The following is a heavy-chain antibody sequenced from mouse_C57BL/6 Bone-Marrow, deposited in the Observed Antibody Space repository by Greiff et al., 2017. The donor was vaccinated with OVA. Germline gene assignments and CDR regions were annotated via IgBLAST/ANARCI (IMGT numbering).Heavy chain of an antibody. D-gene: IGHD1-1*02. J-gene: IGHJ3*01. CDR1: GFTFSSYA. CDR2: ISDGGSYT. V-gene: IGHV5-4*03. Sequence: EVMLVESGGGLVKPGGSLKLSCAASGFTFSSYAMSWVRQTPEKRLEWVATISDGGSYTYYPDNVKGRFTISRDNAKNNLYLQMSHRKSVDSAMYDYARYGRNPFTYWGQGTLITVAA. CDR3: ARYGRNPFTY.